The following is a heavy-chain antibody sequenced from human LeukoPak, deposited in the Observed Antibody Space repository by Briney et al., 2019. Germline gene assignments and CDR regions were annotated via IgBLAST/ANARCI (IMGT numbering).Heavy chain of an antibody. CDR2: IWYDGSNK. V-gene: IGHV3-33*06. CDR3: AKDGSLLYYYDSSGYYFDY. CDR1: GFTFSSYG. Sequence: GGSLRLSCAASGFTFSSYGMHWVRQAPGKGLEWVAVIWYDGSNKYYADSVKGRFTISRDNSKNTLYLQMNSLRAEDTAVYYCAKDGSLLYYYDSSGYYFDYRGQGTLVTISS. D-gene: IGHD3-22*01. J-gene: IGHJ4*02.